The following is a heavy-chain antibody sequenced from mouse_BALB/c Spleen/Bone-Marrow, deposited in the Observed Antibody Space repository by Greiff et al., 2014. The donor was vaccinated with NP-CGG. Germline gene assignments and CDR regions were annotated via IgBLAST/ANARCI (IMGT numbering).Heavy chain of an antibody. CDR3: AREFYGSWFAY. CDR1: GYTFDYYT. D-gene: IGHD2-2*01. Sequence: QVQLQQSGAELARPGASVKMSCKASGYTFDYYTLQWVKQRPGQGLEWIGYINPSSGYTNYNQKFKDKATLTADKSSSTPYMQLSSLTSEDSAVYYCAREFYGSWFAYWGQGTLVTVSA. J-gene: IGHJ3*01. CDR2: INPSSGYT. V-gene: IGHV1-4*01.